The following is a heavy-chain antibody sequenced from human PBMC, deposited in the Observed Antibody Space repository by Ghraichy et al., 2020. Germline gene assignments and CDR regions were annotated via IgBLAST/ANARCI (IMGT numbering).Heavy chain of an antibody. V-gene: IGHV3-48*01. CDR2: ISTSSRVI. CDR1: GFNLRDYS. CDR3: TRDLPDTHFDY. D-gene: IGHD5-18*01. J-gene: IGHJ4*02. Sequence: GGSLRLSCAASGFNLRDYSVNWVRQAPGKGLEWVSYISTSSRVIHYADSVKGRFTISRDDDKNSLYLHMNSLRVEDTAVYYCTRDLPDTHFDYWGQGTLVTVSS.